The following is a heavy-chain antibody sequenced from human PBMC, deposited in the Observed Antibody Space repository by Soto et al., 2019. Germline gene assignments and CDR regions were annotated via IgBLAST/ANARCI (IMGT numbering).Heavy chain of an antibody. CDR3: ASVSRGTIFGATTEYYMDA. J-gene: IGHJ6*03. Sequence: GASVKVSCKASGYTFTSYDINWVRQATGQGLEWMGWMNPNSGNTGYAQKFQGRVTMTRNTSISTAYMELSSLRSEDTAVYYCASVSRGTIFGATTEYYMDAWGKGPTVTVSS. CDR2: MNPNSGNT. D-gene: IGHD3-3*01. CDR1: GYTFTSYD. V-gene: IGHV1-8*01.